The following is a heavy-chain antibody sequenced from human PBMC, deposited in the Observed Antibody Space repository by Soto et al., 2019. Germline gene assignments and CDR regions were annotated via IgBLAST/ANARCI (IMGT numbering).Heavy chain of an antibody. CDR1: GFTFSSYA. CDR2: ISGSGGST. V-gene: IGHV3-23*01. Sequence: GGSLRLSCAASGFTFSSYAMSWVRQAPGKGLEWVSAISGSGGSTYYADSVKGRFTISRDNSKNTLYLQMNSLRAEDTAVYYCAKDGYSSSWPPHLNYFDYWGQGTLVTVSS. CDR3: AKDGYSSSWPPHLNYFDY. D-gene: IGHD6-13*01. J-gene: IGHJ4*02.